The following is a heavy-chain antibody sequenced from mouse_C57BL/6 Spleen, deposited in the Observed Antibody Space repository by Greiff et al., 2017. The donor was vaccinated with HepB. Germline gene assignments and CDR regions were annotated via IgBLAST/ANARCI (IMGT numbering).Heavy chain of an antibody. CDR2: IDPSDSYT. CDR1: GYTFTSYW. CDR3: ARVGFAY. Sequence: QVQLQQPGAELVMPGASVKLSCKASGYTFTSYWMHWVKQRPGQGLEWIGEIDPSDSYTNYNQKFKGKSTLTVDKSSSTAYMQLSSLTSEDSAVYDCARVGFAYWGQGTLVTVSA. J-gene: IGHJ3*01. V-gene: IGHV1-69*01.